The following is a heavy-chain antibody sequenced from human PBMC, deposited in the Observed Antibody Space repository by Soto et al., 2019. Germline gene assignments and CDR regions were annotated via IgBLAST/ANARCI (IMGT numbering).Heavy chain of an antibody. CDR1: GYTFTTYG. D-gene: IGHD4-17*01. J-gene: IGHJ4*01. Sequence: QVQLVQSGAEVKKPGASVKVSCKASGYTFTTYGITWVRQAPGQGLEWMGWISAYSGNTNYAQKPQGRLTVTTDTSTNTAYMDLRSLRSDDTAVYYCARVVKAGDYGDYGRYYCDYWGHGTLVTVSS. CDR3: ARVVKAGDYGDYGRYYCDY. CDR2: ISAYSGNT. V-gene: IGHV1-18*04.